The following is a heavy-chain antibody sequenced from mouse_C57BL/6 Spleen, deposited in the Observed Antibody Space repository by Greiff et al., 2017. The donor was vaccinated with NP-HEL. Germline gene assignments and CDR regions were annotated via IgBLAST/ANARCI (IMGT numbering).Heavy chain of an antibody. V-gene: IGHV1-18*01. CDR1: GYTFTDYN. D-gene: IGHD1-1*01. Sequence: EVQLQQSGPELVKPGASVKIPCKASGYTFTDYNMDWVKQSHGKSLEWIGDINPNNGGTIYNQKSKGKATLTVDKSSSTAYMELRSLTSEDTAVYYCARYYGSSYAMDYWGQGTSVTVSS. CDR3: ARYYGSSYAMDY. CDR2: INPNNGGT. J-gene: IGHJ4*01.